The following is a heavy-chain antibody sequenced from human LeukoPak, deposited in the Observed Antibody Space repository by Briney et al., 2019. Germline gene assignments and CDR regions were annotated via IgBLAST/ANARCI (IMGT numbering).Heavy chain of an antibody. Sequence: GRSLRLSCAASGFTFSSYAMHWVRQAPGKGLEWVAVISYDGSNKYYADSVKGRFTISRDNSKNTLYLQMNSLRAEDTAVYYCASSEWELTPLDYWGQGTLVTVSS. CDR2: ISYDGSNK. CDR1: GFTFSSYA. V-gene: IGHV3-30-3*01. CDR3: ASSEWELTPLDY. J-gene: IGHJ4*02. D-gene: IGHD1-26*01.